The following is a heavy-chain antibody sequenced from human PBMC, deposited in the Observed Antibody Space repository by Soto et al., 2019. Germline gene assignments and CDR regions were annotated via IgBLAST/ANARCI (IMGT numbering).Heavy chain of an antibody. D-gene: IGHD3-10*01. CDR2: INHSGST. V-gene: IGHV4-34*01. Sequence: QVQLQQWGAGLLKPSETLSLTCAVYGGSFSGYYWSWIRQPPGKGLEWIGEINHSGSTNYNPSLNSRVTISVDPSKNQFSLKLSSVTAADTAVYYCAREGNGVYFDYWGQGTLVTVSS. J-gene: IGHJ4*02. CDR3: AREGNGVYFDY. CDR1: GGSFSGYY.